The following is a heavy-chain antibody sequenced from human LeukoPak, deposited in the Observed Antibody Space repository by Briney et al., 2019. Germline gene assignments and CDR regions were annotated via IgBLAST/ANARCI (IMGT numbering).Heavy chain of an antibody. D-gene: IGHD5-12*01. CDR3: ARGGGYASPIGY. J-gene: IGHJ4*02. CDR1: GGSISTYY. CDR2: IYHSGST. V-gene: IGHV4-59*01. Sequence: SETLSLTCTLSGGSISTYYWSWIRQPPGKGLEWIGYIYHSGSTNYNPSLKSRVTISVDTSKNQFSLKPSSVTAADTAVYYCARGGGYASPIGYWGQGALVTVSS.